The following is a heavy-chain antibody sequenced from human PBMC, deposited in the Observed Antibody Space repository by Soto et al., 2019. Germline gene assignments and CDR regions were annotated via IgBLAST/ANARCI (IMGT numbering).Heavy chain of an antibody. D-gene: IGHD2-15*01. V-gene: IGHV3-33*08. CDR3: ARGDCTGAYCYSWPFNYGVDV. CDR2: IWDDGSNK. Sequence: QVQLVESGGGVVPPGGSLRLSCTTSGFTFNTYGMYWVRQAPGKGLGWGGIIWDDGSNKYYGGSVKGRFTISRDNSKNTLYLQMNSLRAEDTALYYCARGDCTGAYCYSWPFNYGVDVWGQGTTVTVSS. J-gene: IGHJ6*02. CDR1: GFTFNTYG.